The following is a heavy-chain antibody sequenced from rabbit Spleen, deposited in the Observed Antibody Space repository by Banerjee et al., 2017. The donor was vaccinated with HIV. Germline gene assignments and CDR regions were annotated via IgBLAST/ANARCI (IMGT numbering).Heavy chain of an antibody. Sequence: QSLEESGGDLVKPGASLTLTCTASGFSFSSSYYMCWVRQAPGKGLECIACIYGGSSGSTYHASWAKGRFTISKTSSTTMTLQMTSLTAADTATYFCARGSATMTMVITGFYFNLWGQGTLVTVS. CDR1: GFSFSSSYY. V-gene: IGHV1S40*01. D-gene: IGHD2-1*01. CDR3: ARGSATMTMVITGFYFNL. CDR2: IYGGSSGST. J-gene: IGHJ4*01.